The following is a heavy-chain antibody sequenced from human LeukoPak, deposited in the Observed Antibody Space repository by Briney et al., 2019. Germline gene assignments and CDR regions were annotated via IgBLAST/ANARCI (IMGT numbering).Heavy chain of an antibody. J-gene: IGHJ4*02. CDR2: TYYRSKWYN. CDR3: ARDYGGKMFFDY. CDR1: GDSVSSNSAA. Sequence: SQSLSLTCAISGDSVSSNSAAWDWIRQSPWRGLVWLGRTYYRSKWYNDYAVSVKSRITINPDTSKNQFSLQLNSVTPEDTAVYYCARDYGGKMFFDYWGQGTLVTVSS. D-gene: IGHD4-23*01. V-gene: IGHV6-1*01.